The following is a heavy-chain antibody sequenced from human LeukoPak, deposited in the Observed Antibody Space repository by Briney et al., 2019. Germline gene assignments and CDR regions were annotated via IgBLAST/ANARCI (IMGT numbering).Heavy chain of an antibody. V-gene: IGHV3-23*01. CDR2: ISVSGNT. Sequence: GGSLRLSCAASGFTLSSYAMSWVRQGPGKGLEWVSAISVSGNTYHADSVKGRFTISRDSSKNTLYLQMNSLRAGDAAVYYCAKAPVTACSGAYCYPFDYWGQGTLVTVSS. CDR3: AKAPVTACSGAYCYPFDY. J-gene: IGHJ4*02. D-gene: IGHD2-15*01. CDR1: GFTLSSYA.